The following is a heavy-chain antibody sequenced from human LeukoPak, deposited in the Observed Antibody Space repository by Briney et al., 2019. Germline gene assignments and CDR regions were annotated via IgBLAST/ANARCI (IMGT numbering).Heavy chain of an antibody. V-gene: IGHV3-30*18. Sequence: PGGSLRLSCAASGFTFSSYGMHWVRQAPGKGLEWVAVISYDGSNKYYADSVKGRFTISRDNSKNTLYLQMNSLRAEDTAVYYCAKDLRSSSWYYYYYYGMDVWGQGTTVTVSS. CDR1: GFTFSSYG. J-gene: IGHJ6*02. CDR2: ISYDGSNK. CDR3: AKDLRSSSWYYYYYYGMDV. D-gene: IGHD6-13*01.